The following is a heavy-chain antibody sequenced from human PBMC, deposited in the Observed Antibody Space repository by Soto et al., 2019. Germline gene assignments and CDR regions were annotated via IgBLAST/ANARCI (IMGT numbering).Heavy chain of an antibody. J-gene: IGHJ6*03. V-gene: IGHV1-8*01. CDR1: GYTFTSYD. Sequence: ASVNVSCKASGYTFTSYDINWVRQATGQGLEWMGWMNPNSGNTGYAQKFQGRVTMTRNTSISTAYMELSSLRSEDTAVYYCARGNLWFGELSNLFYYYYMDVWGKGTTVTVSS. CDR2: MNPNSGNT. CDR3: ARGNLWFGELSNLFYYYYMDV. D-gene: IGHD3-10*01.